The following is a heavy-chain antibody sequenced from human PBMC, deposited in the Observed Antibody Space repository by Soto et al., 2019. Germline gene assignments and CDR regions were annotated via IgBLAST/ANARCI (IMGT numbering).Heavy chain of an antibody. CDR3: ARDRDQYGMDV. CDR1: GDSVSSKSGA. CDR2: TYYRTNWHN. V-gene: IGHV6-1*01. D-gene: IGHD3-10*01. J-gene: IGHJ6*02. Sequence: QVQLQQSGPRLVKPSQTLSLTCAISGDSVSSKSGAWNWIRQSPSRGLEWLGRTYYRTNWHNDSAVSVRRRIIINPDTSKNHFSLQLHSVTPEDTAVYYCARDRDQYGMDVWGQGTTVTVSS.